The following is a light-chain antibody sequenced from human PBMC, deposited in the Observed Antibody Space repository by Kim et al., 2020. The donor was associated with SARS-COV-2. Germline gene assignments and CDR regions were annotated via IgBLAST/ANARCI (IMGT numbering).Light chain of an antibody. CDR3: QQRSNWPPALT. CDR1: QSVSSY. Sequence: PGERATLSCRASQSVSSYLAWYQQKPGQAPRLLIYDASNRATGIPARFSGSGSGTDFTLTISSLEPEDFAVYYCQQRSNWPPALTFGGGTKVEIK. CDR2: DAS. J-gene: IGKJ4*01. V-gene: IGKV3-11*01.